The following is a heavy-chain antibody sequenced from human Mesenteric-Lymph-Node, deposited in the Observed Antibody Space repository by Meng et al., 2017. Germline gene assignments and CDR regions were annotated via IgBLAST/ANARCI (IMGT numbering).Heavy chain of an antibody. CDR2: INHSGST. J-gene: IGHJ4*02. Sequence: QVAVKARGPGLLNPLASLPSPYVVPGASVNINPSSAAWGRQPPGKGLEWIGEINHSGSTNYNLSLKSRVTISVDTSKNQCSLKLSSVTAADTAVYYCAKEGAGAWGQGTLVTVSS. V-gene: IGHV4-4*02. D-gene: IGHD6-19*01. CDR1: GASVNINPSS. CDR3: AKEGAGA.